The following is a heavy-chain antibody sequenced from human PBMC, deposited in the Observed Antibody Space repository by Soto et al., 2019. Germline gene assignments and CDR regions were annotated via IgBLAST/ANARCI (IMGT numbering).Heavy chain of an antibody. CDR2: ISSSSSYI. CDR3: ARDLFITMVRGVNDY. CDR1: GFTFSSYS. D-gene: IGHD3-10*01. Sequence: GGSLRLSCAASGFTFSSYSMNWVRQAPGKGLEWVSSISSSSSYIYYADSVKGRFTISRDNAKNSLYLQMNSLRAEDTAVYYCARDLFITMVRGVNDYWGQGTLVTVSS. J-gene: IGHJ4*02. V-gene: IGHV3-21*01.